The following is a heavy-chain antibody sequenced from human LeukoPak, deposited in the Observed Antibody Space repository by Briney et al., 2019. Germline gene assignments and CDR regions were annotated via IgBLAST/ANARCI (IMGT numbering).Heavy chain of an antibody. Sequence: GASVKVSCKASGYTFTSYGISWVRQAPGQGLEWMGWISAYNGNTNYAQKLQGRVTMTTDTSTSTAYMEQRSLRSDDTAVYYCARDSVVRGVITVYYYYYMNVWGKGTTVTVSS. J-gene: IGHJ6*03. CDR1: GYTFTSYG. D-gene: IGHD3-10*01. V-gene: IGHV1-18*01. CDR2: ISAYNGNT. CDR3: ARDSVVRGVITVYYYYYMNV.